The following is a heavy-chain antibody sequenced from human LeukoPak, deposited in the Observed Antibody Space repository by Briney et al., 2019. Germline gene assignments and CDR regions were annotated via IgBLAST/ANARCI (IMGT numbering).Heavy chain of an antibody. J-gene: IGHJ6*02. CDR3: ARGRGGTIFGPSYGMDV. Sequence: GGSLRLSCAPSGFTFSSYGTHCVHQAPGKGLEWVAVIWYDGSNKYYADSVNGRFTISRDNSENTLYLQMNSLRAEDTAVYYCARGRGGTIFGPSYGMDVWGQGTTVTVSS. D-gene: IGHD3-3*01. CDR2: IWYDGSNK. V-gene: IGHV3-33*01. CDR1: GFTFSSYG.